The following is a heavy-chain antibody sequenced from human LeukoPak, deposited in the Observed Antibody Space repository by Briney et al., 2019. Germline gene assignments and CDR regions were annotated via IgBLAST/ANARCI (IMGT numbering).Heavy chain of an antibody. J-gene: IGHJ4*02. V-gene: IGHV4-34*01. D-gene: IGHD6-19*01. Sequence: SETLSLTCAVYGGSFSGYYWSWIRQPPGKGLEWIGEINHSGSTNYSPSLKSRVTISVDTSKNQFSLKLSSVTAADTAVYHCARHLYGSGLHRIDYWGQGTLVTVSS. CDR3: ARHLYGSGLHRIDY. CDR2: INHSGST. CDR1: GGSFSGYY.